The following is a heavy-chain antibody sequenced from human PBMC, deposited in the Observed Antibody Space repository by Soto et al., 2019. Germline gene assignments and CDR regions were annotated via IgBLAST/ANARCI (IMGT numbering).Heavy chain of an antibody. CDR1: GFTFSTYG. D-gene: IGHD5-18*01. Sequence: QVQLVESGGGVVQPGRSLRLSCAASGFTFSTYGMHWVRQAPGKGLEWVAVISYDGSNKYYADSVKGRFTISRDNSKNTLYLQMSRLRAEDRAVYYCAKGFSYSVIDYWGQGTLVTVSS. J-gene: IGHJ4*02. V-gene: IGHV3-30*18. CDR3: AKGFSYSVIDY. CDR2: ISYDGSNK.